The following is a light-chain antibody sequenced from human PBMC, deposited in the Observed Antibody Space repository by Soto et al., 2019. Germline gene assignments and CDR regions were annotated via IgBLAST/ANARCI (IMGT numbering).Light chain of an antibody. V-gene: IGKV3-15*01. Sequence: EIVMTQSPATLSVSPGERSTLSCRASQSVSSNLAWYQQKPGQAPRLIIYGASTRATGIPARFSGSGSGTEFTLTISSLQSEEFAVYYCQQYNNWPLTFGGGTKVDIK. CDR2: GAS. CDR1: QSVSSN. J-gene: IGKJ4*01. CDR3: QQYNNWPLT.